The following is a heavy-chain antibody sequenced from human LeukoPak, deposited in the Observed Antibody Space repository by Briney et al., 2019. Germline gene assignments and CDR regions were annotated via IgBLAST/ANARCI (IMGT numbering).Heavy chain of an antibody. D-gene: IGHD1-7*01. Sequence: SSETLSLTCTVSGGSISSYYWSWIRQPPGKGLEWIGYIYYSGSTNYNPSLKSRVTISVDTSKNQFSLKLSSVTAADTAVYYCARSYNWNYVGAFDIWGQGTRVTASS. CDR3: ARSYNWNYVGAFDI. J-gene: IGHJ3*02. CDR1: GGSISSYY. CDR2: IYYSGST. V-gene: IGHV4-59*08.